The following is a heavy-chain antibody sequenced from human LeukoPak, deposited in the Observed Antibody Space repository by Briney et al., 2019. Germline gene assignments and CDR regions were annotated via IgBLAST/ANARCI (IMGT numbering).Heavy chain of an antibody. CDR3: ARELVVPAAFFDY. Sequence: SETLSLTCAVYGGSFSGYYWSWIRQPPGKGLEWIGEINHSGSTNYNPSLKSRVTISVDTSKNQFSLKLSSVTAADTAVYHCARELVVPAAFFDYWGQGTLVTVSS. J-gene: IGHJ4*02. CDR2: INHSGST. CDR1: GGSFSGYY. D-gene: IGHD2-2*01. V-gene: IGHV4-34*01.